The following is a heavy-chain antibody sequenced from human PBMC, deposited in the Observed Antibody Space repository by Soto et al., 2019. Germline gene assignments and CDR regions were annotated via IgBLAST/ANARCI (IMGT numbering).Heavy chain of an antibody. CDR2: IYYSGST. J-gene: IGHJ4*02. V-gene: IGHV4-59*01. Sequence: QVQLQESGPGLVKPSETLSLTCTVSGGSISSYYWSWIRQPPGKGLEWIGYIYYSGSTNYNPSLKSRVTISVDTSKNQVSLKLSSVTAADTAVYYCASRGVAATGQFDYWGQGTLVTVSS. CDR3: ASRGVAATGQFDY. CDR1: GGSISSYY. D-gene: IGHD2-15*01.